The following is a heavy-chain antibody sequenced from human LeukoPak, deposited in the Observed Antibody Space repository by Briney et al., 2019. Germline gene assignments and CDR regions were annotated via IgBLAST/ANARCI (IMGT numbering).Heavy chain of an antibody. CDR3: ARAGGVVYYYYYMDV. J-gene: IGHJ6*03. CDR2: IYYSGTT. Sequence: PSETLSLTCAVSGGSISSGGKSWSWIRQPPGKGLEWIGYIYYSGTTYYNPSLKSRVTISVDTSKNQFSLKLSSVTAADTAVYYYARAGGVVYYYYYMDVWGKGTTVTVSS. CDR1: GGSISSGGKS. D-gene: IGHD2-15*01. V-gene: IGHV4-30-4*07.